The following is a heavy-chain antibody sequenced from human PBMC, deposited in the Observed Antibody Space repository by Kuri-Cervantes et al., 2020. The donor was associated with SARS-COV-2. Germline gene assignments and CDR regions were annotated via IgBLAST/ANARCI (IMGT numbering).Heavy chain of an antibody. J-gene: IGHJ3*02. CDR2: IYYSGST. D-gene: IGHD1-26*01. CDR1: GGSISSSSYY. Sequence: SETLSLTCTVSGGSISSSSYYWDWIRQPPGKGLEWIGSIYYSGSTYYNPSLKSRVTISVDTSKNQFSLKLSSVTAADTAVYYCATMYSGSYGGDDAFDIWGQGTMVTVSS. V-gene: IGHV4-39*01. CDR3: ATMYSGSYGGDDAFDI.